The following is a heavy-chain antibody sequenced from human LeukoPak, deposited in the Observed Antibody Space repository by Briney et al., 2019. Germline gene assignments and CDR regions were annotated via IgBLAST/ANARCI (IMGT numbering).Heavy chain of an antibody. CDR2: IIPASNTT. Sequence: GASVRVSCKTSVGTFINDAVNWVRLVPGQGLEWMGAIIPASNTTDYPQRFQGRVSMTTDESTSKVEMELSSLTSEDTAIYYCATRHRFLEWAGFDPWGQGTLVTVSS. D-gene: IGHD3-3*01. CDR3: ATRHRFLEWAGFDP. V-gene: IGHV1-69*05. CDR1: VGTFINDA. J-gene: IGHJ5*02.